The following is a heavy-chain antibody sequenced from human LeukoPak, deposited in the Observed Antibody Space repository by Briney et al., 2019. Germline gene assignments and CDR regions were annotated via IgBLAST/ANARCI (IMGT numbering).Heavy chain of an antibody. J-gene: IGHJ6*02. CDR3: ARDLLHYDILTGYYLYGMDV. V-gene: IGHV3-7*01. D-gene: IGHD3-9*01. CDR1: GFTFSSYW. Sequence: QPGGSLRLSCAASGFTFSSYWMSWVRQAPGKGLEWVANIKQDGSEKYYVDSVKGRFTISRDNAKNSLYLQMNSLRAEDTAVYYCARDLLHYDILTGYYLYGMDVWGQGTTVTVSS. CDR2: IKQDGSEK.